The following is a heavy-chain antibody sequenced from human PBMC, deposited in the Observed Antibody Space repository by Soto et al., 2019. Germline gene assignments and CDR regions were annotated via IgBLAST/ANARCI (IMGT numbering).Heavy chain of an antibody. CDR1: GYTFTSYG. Sequence: ASVKGSCKASGYTFTSYGISWVRQAPGQGLEWMGWISAYNGNTNYAQKLQGRVTMTTDTSTSTAYMELRSLRSDDTAVYYCARAPPYYDFWSGYYTGLGMDVWGQGTTVTVSS. J-gene: IGHJ6*02. V-gene: IGHV1-18*01. D-gene: IGHD3-3*01. CDR2: ISAYNGNT. CDR3: ARAPPYYDFWSGYYTGLGMDV.